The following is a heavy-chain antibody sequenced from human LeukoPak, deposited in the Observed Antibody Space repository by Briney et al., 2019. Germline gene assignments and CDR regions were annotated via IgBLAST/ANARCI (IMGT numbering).Heavy chain of an antibody. V-gene: IGHV4-59*11. CDR2: ISYIGST. CDR3: ARDLVTVTKGFDI. J-gene: IGHJ3*02. Sequence: SETLSLTCAVSDDSFSSHYWTWNRQPPGKGLEWIGYISYIGSTNYNPSLKSRVTISIDTSKNQFSLKLSSVTAADTAVYYCARDLVTVTKGFDIWGQGTMVSASS. D-gene: IGHD4-17*01. CDR1: DDSFSSHY.